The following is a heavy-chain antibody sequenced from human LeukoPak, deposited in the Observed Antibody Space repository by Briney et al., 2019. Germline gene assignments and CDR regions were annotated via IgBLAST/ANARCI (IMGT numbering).Heavy chain of an antibody. D-gene: IGHD3-10*01. CDR3: ARDRGRLWLGAFDY. V-gene: IGHV3-66*02. CDR2: IYSGGST. Sequence: GGSLRLSCAASGFTVSSNYMSWVRQAPGKGLEWVSVIYSGGSTYYADSVKGRFTISRDNSKNTRYLQMNSLRAEDTAVYYCARDRGRLWLGAFDYWGQGTLVTVSS. CDR1: GFTVSSNY. J-gene: IGHJ4*02.